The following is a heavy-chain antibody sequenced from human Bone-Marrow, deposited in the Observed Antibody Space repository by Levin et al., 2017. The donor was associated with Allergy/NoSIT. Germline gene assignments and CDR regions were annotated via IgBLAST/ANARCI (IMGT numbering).Heavy chain of an antibody. D-gene: IGHD3-10*01. Sequence: GGSLRLSCVTSGFTFNDYALHWVRQAPGKGLEWVSGISWNSGSIGYADSVKGRATISRDNAKKSLYLEMKGLRAEDTAFYYFAKDMTVGFGGRGCDYWGQGTMVIGSS. CDR1: GFTFNDYA. V-gene: IGHV3-9*01. CDR3: AKDMTVGFGGRGCDY. J-gene: IGHJ4*01. CDR2: ISWNSGSI.